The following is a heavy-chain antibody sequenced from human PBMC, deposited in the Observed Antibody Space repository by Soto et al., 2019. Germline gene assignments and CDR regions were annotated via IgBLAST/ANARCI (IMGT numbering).Heavy chain of an antibody. CDR2: INPGGIT. CDR3: ARVVIRMAIPSIVSGGPGSLATDP. V-gene: IGHV4-34*01. Sequence: SGPRSVTRGVGKGCITRYYWNWFHQPPGKGLEWIGEINPGGITNYTPSVKSRLTISLDTSHKQVSLELTSVTAADTAVYYCARVVIRMAIPSIVSGGPGSLATDP. CDR1: KGCITRYY. D-gene: IGHD1-1*01. J-gene: IGHJ5*02.